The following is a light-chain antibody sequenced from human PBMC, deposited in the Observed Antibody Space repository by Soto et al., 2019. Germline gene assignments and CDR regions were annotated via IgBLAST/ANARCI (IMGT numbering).Light chain of an antibody. CDR1: QSVSSTY. CDR3: QQYGSSSYT. CDR2: GAS. Sequence: EIVLTQSPGTLSLSPGERATLSCRASQSVSSTYLAWYQQNPGQAPRLLIYGASSRATGIPDRFSGSGSGTDFTLTISRLEPDDVAVYFCQQYGSSSYTFGQGTKLEIK. V-gene: IGKV3-20*01. J-gene: IGKJ2*01.